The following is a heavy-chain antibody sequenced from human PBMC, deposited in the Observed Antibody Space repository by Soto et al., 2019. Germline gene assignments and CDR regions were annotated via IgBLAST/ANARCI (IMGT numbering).Heavy chain of an antibody. D-gene: IGHD6-13*01. CDR2: ISGSGGST. Sequence: EVQLLESGGGLVQPGGSLRLSCAASGFTFSSYAMSWVRQAPGKGLEWVSAISGSGGSTYYADSVKGRFTISRDNSKNTLSLQMNSLRAEDTAVYYCAKDSLGGSWYNWFDPWGQGTLVTVSS. CDR1: GFTFSSYA. CDR3: AKDSLGGSWYNWFDP. J-gene: IGHJ5*02. V-gene: IGHV3-23*01.